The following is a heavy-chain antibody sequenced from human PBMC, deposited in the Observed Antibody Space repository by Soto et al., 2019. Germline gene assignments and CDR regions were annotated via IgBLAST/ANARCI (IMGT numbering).Heavy chain of an antibody. D-gene: IGHD1-26*01. CDR3: ATDLSHGWELRS. CDR2: LNPEDGKT. Sequence: GASGKVSCKASGFTFTQYDIKWGRQAPGQGLEWMGGLNPEDGKTSYAQKFQGRVTMTKDTSTDTAYMELSSLRSEDTAVYYCATDLSHGWELRSWGQGTLVTVSS. J-gene: IGHJ5*02. CDR1: GFTFTQYD. V-gene: IGHV1-24*01.